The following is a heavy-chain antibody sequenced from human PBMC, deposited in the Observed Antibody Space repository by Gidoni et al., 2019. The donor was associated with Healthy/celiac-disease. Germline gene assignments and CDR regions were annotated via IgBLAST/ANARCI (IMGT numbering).Heavy chain of an antibody. CDR3: ARDRLLVPAYYCYYGMDV. J-gene: IGHJ6*02. CDR1: GYTFTSYG. D-gene: IGHD2-2*01. V-gene: IGHV1-18*01. Sequence: QVQLVQSGAEVKKPGASLKVSCKASGYTFTSYGISWVRPDPGQGLEWMGWITPYNDNTNYAQQLEGRVTMTTDTDTSTAYMELRSLRSDDTAVDYCARDRLLVPAYYCYYGMDVWGQGTTVTVSS. CDR2: ITPYNDNT.